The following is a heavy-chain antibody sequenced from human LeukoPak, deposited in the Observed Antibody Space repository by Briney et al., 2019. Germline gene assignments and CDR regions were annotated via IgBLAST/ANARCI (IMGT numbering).Heavy chain of an antibody. CDR2: IYPGDSDT. Sequence: GESLKISCKGSGYTFTSYWIGWVRQLPGKGLESMGFIYPGDSDTRYSPSFEGQVTISADKSISTAYLQWNSLKASDTAMYYCARHKAGNGWDLDYWGQGTLVTVSS. CDR3: ARHKAGNGWDLDY. CDR1: GYTFTSYW. D-gene: IGHD6-19*01. V-gene: IGHV5-51*01. J-gene: IGHJ4*02.